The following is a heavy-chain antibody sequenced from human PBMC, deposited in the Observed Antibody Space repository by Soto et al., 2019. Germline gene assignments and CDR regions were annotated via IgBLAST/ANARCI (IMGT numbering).Heavy chain of an antibody. V-gene: IGHV1-69*06. J-gene: IGHJ6*02. Sequence: ASVKVSCKASGGTFSSYAISWVRQAPGQGLEWMGGIIPIFGTANYAQKFQGRVTITADKSTSTAYMELSSLRSEDTAVYYCATTSEYIVVVVAATSPGYYYGMDVWGQGTTVTV. CDR1: GGTFSSYA. CDR3: ATTSEYIVVVVAATSPGYYYGMDV. D-gene: IGHD2-15*01. CDR2: IIPIFGTA.